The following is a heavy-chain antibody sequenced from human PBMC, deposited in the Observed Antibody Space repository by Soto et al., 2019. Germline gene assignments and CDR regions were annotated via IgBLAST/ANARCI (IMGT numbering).Heavy chain of an antibody. CDR2: IIPIFGTA. D-gene: IGHD1-1*01. Sequence: SVKVSCKASGCPFSSYAISWVRQAPGQGLEWMGGIIPIFGTANYAQKFQGRVTITADESTSTPYMELSSLRAEDTAVSFCARDRATGAPFDFWGQGALVTVSS. V-gene: IGHV1-69*13. CDR1: GCPFSSYA. CDR3: ARDRATGAPFDF. J-gene: IGHJ4*02.